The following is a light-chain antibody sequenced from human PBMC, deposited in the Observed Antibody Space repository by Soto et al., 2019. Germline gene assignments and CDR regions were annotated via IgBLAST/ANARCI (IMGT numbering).Light chain of an antibody. Sequence: DIQMTQSPSTLSASVGDRVTITCRASQSISSWLAWYQQKPGKAPKVLIYDVSSLESGVPSRFSGSGSGTEFTLTISSLQPDDFATYYCQQYNSFALTFGGGTKVDNK. V-gene: IGKV1-5*01. CDR2: DVS. J-gene: IGKJ4*01. CDR3: QQYNSFALT. CDR1: QSISSW.